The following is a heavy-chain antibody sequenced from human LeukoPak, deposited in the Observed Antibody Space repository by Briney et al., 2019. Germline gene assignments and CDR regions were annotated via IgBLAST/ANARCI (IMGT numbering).Heavy chain of an antibody. CDR3: ASSSGWLQVFDY. D-gene: IGHD6-19*01. V-gene: IGHV4-59*08. Sequence: PSETLSLTCTVSGGSISSYYWSWIRQPPGKGLEWIGSIYHSGSTYYNPSLKSRVTISVDTSKNQFSLKLSSVTAADTAVYYCASSSGWLQVFDYWGQGTLVTVSS. J-gene: IGHJ4*02. CDR1: GGSISSYY. CDR2: IYHSGST.